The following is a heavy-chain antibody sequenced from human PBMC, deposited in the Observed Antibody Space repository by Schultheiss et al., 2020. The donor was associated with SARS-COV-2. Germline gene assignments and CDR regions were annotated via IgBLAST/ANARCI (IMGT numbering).Heavy chain of an antibody. CDR1: GGSISSYY. CDR3: ARVGIAAAGGDY. V-gene: IGHV4-59*12. CDR2: IYYSGST. J-gene: IGHJ4*02. D-gene: IGHD6-13*01. Sequence: SETLSLTCTVSGGSISSYYWSWIRQPPGKGLEWIGYIYYSGSTNYNPSLKSRVTISVDTSKNQFSLKLSSVTAADTAVYYCARVGIAAAGGDYWGQGTLVTVSS.